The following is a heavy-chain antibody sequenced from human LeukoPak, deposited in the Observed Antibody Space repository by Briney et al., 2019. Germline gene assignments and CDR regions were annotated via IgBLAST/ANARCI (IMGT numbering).Heavy chain of an antibody. V-gene: IGHV3-48*01. CDR1: GFTFSSYA. D-gene: IGHD2-15*01. Sequence: GGSLRLSCAASGFTFSSYAMHWVRQAPGKGLEWVSYISSSSTTIYYGDSVKGRFTISRDNAKNSLYLQMNSLRAEDTAVYYCARDSGGRGWFDPWGQGILVTVSS. CDR3: ARDSGGRGWFDP. CDR2: ISSSSTTI. J-gene: IGHJ5*02.